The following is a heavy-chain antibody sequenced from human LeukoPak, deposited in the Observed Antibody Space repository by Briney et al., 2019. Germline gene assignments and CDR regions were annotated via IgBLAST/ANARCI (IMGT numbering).Heavy chain of an antibody. D-gene: IGHD1-26*01. J-gene: IGHJ6*03. CDR3: ARDPYSGSYGNYYYYFMDV. CDR1: GFTFSSYS. CDR2: ISSSGSTI. Sequence: GGSLRLSCAASGFTFSSYSMNWVRQAPGKGLEWVSYISSSGSTIYYADSVKGRFTISRDNAKNSLYLQMNSLRAEDTAVYYCARDPYSGSYGNYYYYFMDVWGKGTTVTISS. V-gene: IGHV3-48*04.